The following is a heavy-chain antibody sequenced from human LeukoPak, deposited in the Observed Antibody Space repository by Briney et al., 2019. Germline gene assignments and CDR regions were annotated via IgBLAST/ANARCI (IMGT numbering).Heavy chain of an antibody. V-gene: IGHV1-18*01. CDR3: ARQGYGGNPQGAADY. Sequence: ASVKVSCKASGYTFINYDFSWVRQAPGQGLEWMGWISTYNGNTNYAQKLRGRVTMTTDTSTSTAYMELRSLRSDDTAVYYCARQGYGGNPQGAADYWGQGTLVTVSS. D-gene: IGHD4-23*01. CDR2: ISTYNGNT. J-gene: IGHJ4*02. CDR1: GYTFINYD.